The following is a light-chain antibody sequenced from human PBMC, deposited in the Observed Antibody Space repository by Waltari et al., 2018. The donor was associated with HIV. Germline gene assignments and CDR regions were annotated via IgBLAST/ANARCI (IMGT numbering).Light chain of an antibody. Sequence: QSVPTQPPSASGTPGQRVAISCSGSNSNIGSNFVYWYQQLPGTAPKLLIYKDNQRPSGVPDRFSASKSGSSSSLAIIGLRSEDEAEYYCATWDDILSGYLFGTGTKVTVL. V-gene: IGLV1-47*01. CDR3: ATWDDILSGYL. J-gene: IGLJ1*01. CDR2: KDN. CDR1: NSNIGSNF.